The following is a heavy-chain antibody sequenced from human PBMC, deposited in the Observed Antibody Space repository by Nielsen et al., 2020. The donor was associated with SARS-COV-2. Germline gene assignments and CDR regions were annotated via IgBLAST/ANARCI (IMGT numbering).Heavy chain of an antibody. V-gene: IGHV3-66*01. CDR2: IYSGGST. J-gene: IGHJ4*02. CDR3: VREPYFRYNWNYGEYYFDY. D-gene: IGHD1-7*01. Sequence: GESLKISCAASGFTVSSNYMSWVRQAPGKGLEWVSVIYSGGSTYYADSVKGRFTISRDNSKNTLYLQMNSLRAEDTAVYYCVREPYFRYNWNYGEYYFDYWGQGTLVTVSS. CDR1: GFTVSSNY.